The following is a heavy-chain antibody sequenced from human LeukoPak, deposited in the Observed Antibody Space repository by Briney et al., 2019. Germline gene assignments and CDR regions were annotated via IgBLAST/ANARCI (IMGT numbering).Heavy chain of an antibody. CDR2: IRSKAYGGTT. D-gene: IGHD1-1*01. J-gene: IGHJ4*02. CDR1: GFTFSSYS. CDR3: TRAQLRIRY. Sequence: GGSLRLSCAASGFTFSSYSMNWVRQAPGKGLEWVAFIRSKAYGGTTEYAASVKGRVTISREDSKSVAYLQMNSLNTEDTAVYYCTRAQLRIRYWGQGTLVTVSS. V-gene: IGHV3-49*04.